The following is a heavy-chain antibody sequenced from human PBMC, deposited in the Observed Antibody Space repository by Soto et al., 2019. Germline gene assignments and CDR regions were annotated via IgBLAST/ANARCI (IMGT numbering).Heavy chain of an antibody. CDR3: ARAILWFGDSTFEY. CDR2: INAGNGNT. CDR1: GYTFTSYA. V-gene: IGHV1-3*01. Sequence: ASVKVSCKASGYTFTSYAMHWVRQAPGQRLEWMGWINAGNGNTKYSQKFQGRVTITRDTSASTAYMELSSLRSEDTAVYYCARAILWFGDSTFEYWGQGTLVTVSS. J-gene: IGHJ4*02. D-gene: IGHD3-10*01.